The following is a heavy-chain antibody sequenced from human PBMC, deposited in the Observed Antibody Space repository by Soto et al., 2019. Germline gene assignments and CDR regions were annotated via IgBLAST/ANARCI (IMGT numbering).Heavy chain of an antibody. D-gene: IGHD3-9*01. Sequence: GGSLRLSCAASGFTFSSYSMNWVRQAPGKGLEWVSYISSSSSTIYYADSVKGRFTISRDNAKNSLYLQMNSLRDEDTAVYYCARDDLHQDDILTGYPEYYYYGMDVWGQGTTVTVSS. V-gene: IGHV3-48*02. CDR1: GFTFSSYS. CDR3: ARDDLHQDDILTGYPEYYYYGMDV. CDR2: ISSSSSTI. J-gene: IGHJ6*02.